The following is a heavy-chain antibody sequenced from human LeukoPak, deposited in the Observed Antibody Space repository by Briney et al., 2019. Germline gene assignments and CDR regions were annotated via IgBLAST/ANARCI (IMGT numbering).Heavy chain of an antibody. V-gene: IGHV4-34*01. J-gene: IGHJ4*02. D-gene: IGHD3/OR15-3a*01. CDR2: INHSGST. CDR3: ARHVAPDLDYFDY. CDR1: GGSFSGYY. Sequence: SETLSLTCAVYGGSFSGYYWSWIRQPPGKGLEWIGEINHSGSTNYNPSLKSRVTISVDTSENQFSLKLSSVTAADTAVYHCARHVAPDLDYFDYWGQGTLVTVSS.